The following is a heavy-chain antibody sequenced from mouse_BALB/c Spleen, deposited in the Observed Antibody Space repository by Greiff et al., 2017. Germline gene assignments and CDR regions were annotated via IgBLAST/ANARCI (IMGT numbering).Heavy chain of an antibody. D-gene: IGHD2-3*01. CDR2: ISSGSSTI. CDR1: GFTFSSFG. Sequence: EVMLVESGGGLVQPGGSRKLSCAASGFTFSSFGMHWVRQAPEKGLEWVAYISSGSSTIYYADTVKGRFTISRDNPKNTLFLQMTSLRSEDTAMYYCARARWLLPPMDYWGQGTSVTVSS. CDR3: ARARWLLPPMDY. V-gene: IGHV5-17*02. J-gene: IGHJ4*01.